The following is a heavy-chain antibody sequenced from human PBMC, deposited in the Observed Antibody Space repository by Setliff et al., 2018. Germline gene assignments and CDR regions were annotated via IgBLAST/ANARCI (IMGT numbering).Heavy chain of an antibody. J-gene: IGHJ4*02. CDR3: ARWMRSGYYYDY. CDR1: GFSLSNHG. D-gene: IGHD3-22*01. V-gene: IGHV3-21*05. CDR2: VSSSSIYM. Sequence: PGGSLRLSCAASGFSLSNHGMNWVRQAPGKGLEWISYVSSSSIYMFYADSVKGRFTISRDNAENSLYLQMNSLRAEDTAVYYCARWMRSGYYYDYWGQGTLVTVSS.